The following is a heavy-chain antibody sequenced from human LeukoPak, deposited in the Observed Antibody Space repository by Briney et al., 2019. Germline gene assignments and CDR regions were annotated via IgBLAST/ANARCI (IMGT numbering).Heavy chain of an antibody. J-gene: IGHJ4*02. CDR1: GFSFSSCA. D-gene: IGHD2-2*01. Sequence: PGGSLRLSCAASGFSFSSCAMSWVRQAPGKGLEWVSGISGSGDSTDYADSVKGRFTISRDNAKNSLSLQMNSLRAEDTAVYYCARGVPALDYWGQGTLVTVSS. V-gene: IGHV3-23*01. CDR2: ISGSGDST. CDR3: ARGVPALDY.